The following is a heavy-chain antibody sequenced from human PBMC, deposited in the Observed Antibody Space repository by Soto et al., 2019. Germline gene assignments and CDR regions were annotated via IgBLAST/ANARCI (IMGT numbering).Heavy chain of an antibody. D-gene: IGHD3-22*01. CDR3: AHRLCDSSCYWDVGYFDS. CDR1: GFSLSTSGVG. Sequence: QITLKESGPTLVKPTQTLTLTCSFSGFSLSTSGVGVGWIRQAPGKARECLALIYWDNDKRYNPSLKSRLTIIKDTSTNQVVLKMTNMDPVDTATYYCAHRLCDSSCYWDVGYFDSWGQGTLVTVSS. CDR2: IYWDNDK. V-gene: IGHV2-5*02. J-gene: IGHJ4*02.